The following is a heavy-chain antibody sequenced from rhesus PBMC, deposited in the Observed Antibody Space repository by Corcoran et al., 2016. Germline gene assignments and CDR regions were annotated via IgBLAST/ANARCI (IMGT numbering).Heavy chain of an antibody. J-gene: IGHJ4*01. V-gene: IGHV3-54*02. CDR3: ASSGLTYCTGSGCPTGY. D-gene: IGHD2-21*01. CDR2: ISYDGNKK. CDR1: GFTFSSYG. Sequence: EVQLVESGGGLVQPGGSLRLSCAASGFTFSSYGMHWVRQAPGKELEWVAFISYDGNKKYNADSWKDRFTISRDNSKNILYLQMNNLKLEDTAVYYCASSGLTYCTGSGCPTGYWGQGVLVTVSS.